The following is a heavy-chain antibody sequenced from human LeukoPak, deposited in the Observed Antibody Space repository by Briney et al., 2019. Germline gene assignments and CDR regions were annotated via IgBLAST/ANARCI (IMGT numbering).Heavy chain of an antibody. CDR3: ARSGFGSGLWFDP. CDR1: GYTFTSDY. D-gene: IGHD3-10*01. Sequence: ASVNLSCKASGYTFTSDYIHWVRQATGQGLEWMGWMNPNSGDTAYVQKFQGRVSMTTHTSITTAYMEPSSLTSEDTAVYYCARSGFGSGLWFDPWGQGTLVTVSS. V-gene: IGHV1-8*02. J-gene: IGHJ5*02. CDR2: MNPNSGDT.